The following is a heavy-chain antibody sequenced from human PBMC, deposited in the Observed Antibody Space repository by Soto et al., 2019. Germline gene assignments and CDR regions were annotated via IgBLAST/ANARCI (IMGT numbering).Heavy chain of an antibody. D-gene: IGHD6-13*01. V-gene: IGHV3-48*03. CDR2: ISSGGSTI. J-gene: IGHJ4*02. Sequence: EVQLVESGGGLAQPGGSLRLSCVASGFSFSDYEMNWVRQAPGKGLEWVAYISSGGSTIHYADSVRGRFTVSRDNARNSLYLQMNTLSVEDTALYYCARDRAADGYWGQGTLVTVSS. CDR3: ARDRAADGY. CDR1: GFSFSDYE.